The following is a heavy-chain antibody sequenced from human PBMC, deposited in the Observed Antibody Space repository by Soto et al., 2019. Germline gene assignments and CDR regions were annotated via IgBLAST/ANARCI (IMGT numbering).Heavy chain of an antibody. V-gene: IGHV4-59*01. Sequence: SETLSLTCTVSAGSITTSYWSWIRQPLGKALEWIGYISYRGSTNYNPSLKSRLTISIDTSKSQISLKLTSMTTADTAVYYCASAGIVGREVNTWFDPWGQGTLVTVSS. CDR3: ASAGIVGREVNTWFDP. CDR1: AGSITTSY. CDR2: ISYRGST. D-gene: IGHD3-22*01. J-gene: IGHJ5*02.